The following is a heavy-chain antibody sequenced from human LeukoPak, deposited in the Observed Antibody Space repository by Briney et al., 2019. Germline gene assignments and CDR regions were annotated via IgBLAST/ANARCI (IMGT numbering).Heavy chain of an antibody. Sequence: PSETLSLTCAVYGGSFSGYYGSWIRQPPGKGLEWIGEINHSGSTNYNPSLKSRVTISVDTSKNQFSLKLSSVTAADTAVYYCARGGDGYNSQYYFDYWGQGTLVTVSS. CDR1: GGSFSGYY. J-gene: IGHJ4*02. CDR2: INHSGST. CDR3: ARGGDGYNSQYYFDY. V-gene: IGHV4-34*01. D-gene: IGHD5-24*01.